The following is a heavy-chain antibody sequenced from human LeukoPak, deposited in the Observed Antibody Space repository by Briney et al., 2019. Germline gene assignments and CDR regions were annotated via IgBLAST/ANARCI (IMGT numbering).Heavy chain of an antibody. CDR1: GVTFTSFG. CDR2: ISSISSYI. CDR3: ARDSCSSTSCYASPAAP. D-gene: IGHD2-2*01. J-gene: IGHJ5*02. Sequence: GRRLSLSCAASGVTFTSFGVNSVRRAAGQEVRGGSSISSISSYIYYAHSVKGRFTISRDNAKNSLYLQMNSLRAEDTAVYYCARDSCSSTSCYASPAAPGGQGTLVTVSS. V-gene: IGHV3-21*01.